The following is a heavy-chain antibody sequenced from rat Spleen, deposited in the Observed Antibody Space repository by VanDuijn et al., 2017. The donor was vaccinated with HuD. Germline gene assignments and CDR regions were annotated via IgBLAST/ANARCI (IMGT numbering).Heavy chain of an antibody. J-gene: IGHJ4*01. CDR1: GFSLTNYH. V-gene: IGHV2-72*01. CDR2: IWAGGGS. CDR3: ARHLREASGVMDV. D-gene: IGHD4-3*01. Sequence: QVQLKESGPGLVQPSQTLSLTCTVSGFSLTNYHVSWVRQSPGKSLVWVGSIWAGGGSNYNSAVQSRLSISRDTSKSQVFLKMNSLQPEDTGTYYCARHLREASGVMDVWGQGASVTVSS.